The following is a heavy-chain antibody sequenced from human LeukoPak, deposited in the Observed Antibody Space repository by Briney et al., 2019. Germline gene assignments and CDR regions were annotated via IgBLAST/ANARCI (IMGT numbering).Heavy chain of an antibody. CDR1: GYTFTSYY. J-gene: IGHJ4*02. CDR3: AKDSMALMVAGTGGGDFDY. V-gene: IGHV1-46*01. Sequence: ASVKVSCKAFGYTFTSYYMHWVRQAPGQGLEWMGIISPSVGSAAYAQKFQGRVTMTRDTSTSTLYMELSSLRSEDTALYYCAKDSMALMVAGTGGGDFDYWGQGTLVTVSS. CDR2: ISPSVGSA. D-gene: IGHD6-19*01.